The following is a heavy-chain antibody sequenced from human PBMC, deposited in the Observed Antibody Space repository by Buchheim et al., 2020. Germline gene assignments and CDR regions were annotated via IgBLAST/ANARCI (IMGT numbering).Heavy chain of an antibody. CDR2: INHSGST. CDR1: GGSFSGYC. CDR3: ARGKVLRRGYSGYDRGYYYGMDV. Sequence: QVQLQQWGAGLLKPSETLSLTCAVYGGSFSGYCWSWIRQPPGKGLEWIGEINHSGSTNYNPSLKSRVTISVDTSKNQFSLKLSSVTAADTAVYYCARGKVLRRGYSGYDRGYYYGMDVWGQGTT. D-gene: IGHD5-12*01. J-gene: IGHJ6*02. V-gene: IGHV4-34*01.